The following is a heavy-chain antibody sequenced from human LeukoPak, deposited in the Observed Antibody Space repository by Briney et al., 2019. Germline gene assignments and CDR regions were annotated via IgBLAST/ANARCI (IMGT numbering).Heavy chain of an antibody. CDR2: IYPGDSDT. V-gene: IGHV5-51*01. J-gene: IGHJ4*02. Sequence: GESLKISCKGSGYSFAIYWIGWVRQMPGKGLEWMGIIYPGDSDTRYSPSFQGRVTISADKSIGIAYLQWSSLKASDTAMYYCARREMATQTPFEYWGQGTLVTVSS. D-gene: IGHD5-24*01. CDR1: GYSFAIYW. CDR3: ARREMATQTPFEY.